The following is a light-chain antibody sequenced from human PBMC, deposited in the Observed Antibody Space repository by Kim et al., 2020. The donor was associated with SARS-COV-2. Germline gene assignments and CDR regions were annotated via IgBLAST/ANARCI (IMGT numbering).Light chain of an antibody. J-gene: IGKJ1*01. CDR2: DAS. CDR3: QQYSDLWT. Sequence: EIVMTQSQATLSLSPGERATLSCRASQSVGRRLAWYQQKHGQVPRVLIYDASTRATGIPARFSGSGSATEFTLTISSLQSEDFAVYYCQQYSDLWTFGQGTKVDIK. CDR1: QSVGRR. V-gene: IGKV3-15*01.